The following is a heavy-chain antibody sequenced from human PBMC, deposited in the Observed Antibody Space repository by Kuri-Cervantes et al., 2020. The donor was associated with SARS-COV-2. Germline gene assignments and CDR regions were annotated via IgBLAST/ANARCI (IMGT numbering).Heavy chain of an antibody. CDR1: GFTFSSYS. V-gene: IGHV3-21*01. J-gene: IGHJ4*02. D-gene: IGHD7-27*01. CDR3: ARDWGELGKDY. Sequence: GGSPRLSCAASGFTFSSYSMNWVRQAPGKGLEWVSSISSSSSYIYYADSVKGRFTISRDNAKNSLYLQMNSLRAEDAAVYYCARDWGELGKDYWGQGTLVTVSS. CDR2: ISSSSSYI.